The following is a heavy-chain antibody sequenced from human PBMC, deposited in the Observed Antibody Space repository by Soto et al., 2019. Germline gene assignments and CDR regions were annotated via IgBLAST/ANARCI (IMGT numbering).Heavy chain of an antibody. Sequence: QVQLVQSGAEVKKPGASVKVSCKASGYTFTSYGISWVRQAPGQGLEWMGWISAYNGNTNYAQKLQGRVTMTTDTPTSTAYMELRSLRSDDTAVYYCARLGYCSSTSCYVSYYFDYWGQGTLVTVSS. J-gene: IGHJ4*02. D-gene: IGHD2-2*01. CDR3: ARLGYCSSTSCYVSYYFDY. CDR1: GYTFTSYG. CDR2: ISAYNGNT. V-gene: IGHV1-18*01.